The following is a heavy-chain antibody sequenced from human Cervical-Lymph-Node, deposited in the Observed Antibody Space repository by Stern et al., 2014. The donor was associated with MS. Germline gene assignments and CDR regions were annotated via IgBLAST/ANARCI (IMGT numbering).Heavy chain of an antibody. Sequence: VQLVLSGAEVKKPGSSVKVSCKASGGSFSMATISWVRQAPGQGLAWMGGLTPMFGTSNYAQKFQGRVTTTADVSTSTAYMELTSLRSEDTAVYFCARDQGGIADSWGQGTLVIVSS. V-gene: IGHV1-69*01. CDR2: LTPMFGTS. J-gene: IGHJ4*02. CDR3: ARDQGGIADS. CDR1: GGSFSMAT. D-gene: IGHD6-13*01.